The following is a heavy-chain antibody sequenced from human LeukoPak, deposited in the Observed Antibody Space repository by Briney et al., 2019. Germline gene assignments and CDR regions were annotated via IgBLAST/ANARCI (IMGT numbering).Heavy chain of an antibody. V-gene: IGHV3-48*01. CDR3: ARGGYTVRGVLITPLFDS. J-gene: IGHJ4*02. CDR2: ITSSGSTI. Sequence: PGGSLRLSCAASGFTFIGHSMNWVRQAPGKGLEWVSSITSSGSTIYSADSVRGRFTISRDNAKSSLYLQMNSLRAEDTAVYYCARGGYTVRGVLITPLFDSWGQGTLVTVSS. D-gene: IGHD3-10*01. CDR1: GFTFIGHS.